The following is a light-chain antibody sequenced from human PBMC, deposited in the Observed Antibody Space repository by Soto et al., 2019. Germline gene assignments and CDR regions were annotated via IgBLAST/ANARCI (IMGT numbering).Light chain of an antibody. CDR2: GAS. V-gene: IGKV3-20*01. Sequence: EIVLTQSPGTLSLSPGERATLSCRASQSVRSSYLAWYQQKPGQAPRLLIYGASSRATGIPDRFSDSGSGTDFTLTISRLEPEDFAVYYCQQYGSSPWTFGQGTKVEIK. CDR1: QSVRSSY. CDR3: QQYGSSPWT. J-gene: IGKJ1*01.